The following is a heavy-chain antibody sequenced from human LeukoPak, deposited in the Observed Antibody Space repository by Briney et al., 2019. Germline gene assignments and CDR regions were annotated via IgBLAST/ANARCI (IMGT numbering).Heavy chain of an antibody. CDR2: ISYDGSNK. J-gene: IGHJ5*02. V-gene: IGHV3-30-3*01. D-gene: IGHD2-2*01. CDR3: SRTRVPDCSSTGWDLTNWFEH. Sequence: GGSLRLSCAASGFTFSSYAMHWVRQAPGKGLEWVAVISYDGSNKYYADSVKGRFTISRDNSKNTLYLQMNSLRAEDTAVYYCSRTRVPDCSSTGWDLTNWFEHRGQGTLVTVAS. CDR1: GFTFSSYA.